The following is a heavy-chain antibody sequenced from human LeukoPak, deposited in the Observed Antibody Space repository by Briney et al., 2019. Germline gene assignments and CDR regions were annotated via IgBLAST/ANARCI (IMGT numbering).Heavy chain of an antibody. CDR2: IYTSGST. CDR3: ARHCFWPSNWFDP. CDR1: GGSISSGSYY. J-gene: IGHJ5*02. D-gene: IGHD2-15*01. Sequence: SQTLSLTCTVSGGSISSGSYYWSWIRQPAGKGLEWIGRIYTSGSTYYNPSLKSRVTISVDTSKNQFSLKLSSVTAADTAVYHCARHCFWPSNWFDPWGQGTLVTVSS. V-gene: IGHV4-61*02.